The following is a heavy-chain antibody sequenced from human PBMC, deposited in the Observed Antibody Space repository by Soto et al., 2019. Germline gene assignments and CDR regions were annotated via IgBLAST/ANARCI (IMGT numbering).Heavy chain of an antibody. CDR2: IYSGGIT. D-gene: IGHD6-6*01. CDR1: GFTVSSNY. Sequence: PGGSLRLSNEPSGFTVSSNYISWVRQAPGKGLEWVSVIYSGGITDYAESVKGRYTIFKVKSQNTVSLQMNRLKAEDTAVYYCASYSSSGIDYWSQGALVTVSS. CDR3: ASYSSSGIDY. V-gene: IGHV3-53*05. J-gene: IGHJ4*02.